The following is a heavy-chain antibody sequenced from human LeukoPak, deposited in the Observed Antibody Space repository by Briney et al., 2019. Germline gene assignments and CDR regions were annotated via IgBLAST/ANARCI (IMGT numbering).Heavy chain of an antibody. Sequence: SETLSLTCAVYGGSFSGYYWSWIRQPPGKGLEWIGEINHSGSTNYNPSLKSRVTISVDTSKNQFSLKLSSVTAADTAVYYCARGFPVAYCSRTRCYRKDAFDIWGQGTMVTVSS. CDR3: ARGFPVAYCSRTRCYRKDAFDI. D-gene: IGHD2-2*02. V-gene: IGHV4-34*01. CDR2: INHSGST. CDR1: GGSFSGYY. J-gene: IGHJ3*02.